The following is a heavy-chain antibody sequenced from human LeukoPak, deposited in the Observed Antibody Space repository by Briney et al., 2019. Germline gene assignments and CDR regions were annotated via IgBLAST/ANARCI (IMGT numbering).Heavy chain of an antibody. CDR3: ARKPGPTGASADFDY. CDR1: GYSFTSYW. J-gene: IGHJ4*02. Sequence: HGESLKISCKGSGYSFTSYWIGWVRQMPGKGLEWMGIIYPGDSDTRYSPSFQGQVTISADKSISTAYLQWSSLKASDTAMYYCARKPGPTGASADFDYWGQGTLVTVSS. D-gene: IGHD1-1*01. CDR2: IYPGDSDT. V-gene: IGHV5-51*01.